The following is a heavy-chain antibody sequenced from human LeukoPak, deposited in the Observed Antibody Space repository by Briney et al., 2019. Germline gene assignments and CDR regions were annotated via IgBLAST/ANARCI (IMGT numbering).Heavy chain of an antibody. V-gene: IGHV7-4-1*02. CDR3: ARGTYCSGGSCYPYYFDY. J-gene: IGHJ4*02. D-gene: IGHD2-15*01. CDR2: INTNTGNP. Sequence: ASVKVSCKASGGTFSSYAISWVRQAPGQGLEWMGWINTNTGNPTYAQGFTGRFVFSLDTSVSTAYLQISSLKAEDTAVYYCARGTYCSGGSCYPYYFDYWGQGTLVTVSS. CDR1: GGTFSSYA.